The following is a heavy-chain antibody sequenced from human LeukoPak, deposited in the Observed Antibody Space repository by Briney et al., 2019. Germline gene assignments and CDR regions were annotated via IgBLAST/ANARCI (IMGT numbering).Heavy chain of an antibody. D-gene: IGHD2-2*01. CDR3: AKDSGYCDTTSCRLAN. CDR1: GFXFSSYG. J-gene: IGHJ4*02. Sequence: PGGSLRLSCAASGFXFSSYGIHWVRQAPGKGLEWVAVISYDGSNKYYADSVKGRFTISRDNSKNTLYLQMNSLRVEDTAVYYCAKDSGYCDTTSCRLANWGQGTLVTVSS. CDR2: ISYDGSNK. V-gene: IGHV3-30*18.